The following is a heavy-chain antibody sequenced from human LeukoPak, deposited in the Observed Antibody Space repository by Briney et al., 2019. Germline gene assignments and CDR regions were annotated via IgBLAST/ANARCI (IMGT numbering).Heavy chain of an antibody. Sequence: PSETLSLTCAVYGGSFSGYYWSWIRQPPGKGLEWIGEINHSGSTNYNPSLKSRVTISVDTSKNQFSLKLSSVTAADTAEYYCARIKGTAIDYWGQGTLVTVSS. CDR1: GGSFSGYY. CDR2: INHSGST. CDR3: ARIKGTAIDY. D-gene: IGHD1-1*01. J-gene: IGHJ4*02. V-gene: IGHV4-34*01.